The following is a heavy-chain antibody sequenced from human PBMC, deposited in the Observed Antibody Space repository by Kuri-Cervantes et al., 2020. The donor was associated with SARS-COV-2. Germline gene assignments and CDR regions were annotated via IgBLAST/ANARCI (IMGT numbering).Heavy chain of an antibody. V-gene: IGHV3-30-3*01. Sequence: GGSLRLSCAASGFTFSSYAMHWVRQAPGKGLEWVAVISYDGSNKYYADSVKGRFTISRDNSKNTLYLQMNSLRAEDTAVYYCAKDQHGIVVVVAAIDHWGQGTLVTVSS. D-gene: IGHD2-15*01. J-gene: IGHJ4*02. CDR3: AKDQHGIVVVVAAIDH. CDR2: ISYDGSNK. CDR1: GFTFSSYA.